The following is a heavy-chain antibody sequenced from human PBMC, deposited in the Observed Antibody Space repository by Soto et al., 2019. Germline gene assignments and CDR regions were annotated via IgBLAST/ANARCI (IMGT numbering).Heavy chain of an antibody. CDR1: GFTFSNYG. Sequence: QVKLEESGGGVVQPGRSLRLSCAASGFTFSNYGMHWVRQAPGKGLEWVALISYDGRNKGYADSVKGRLTISRDNDKNTMYLQMDRLRPEDTAVYYCTKGDTRSSDAFDSWGQGTMVTVSS. CDR3: TKGDTRSSDAFDS. J-gene: IGHJ3*02. V-gene: IGHV3-30*18. D-gene: IGHD6-6*01. CDR2: ISYDGRNK.